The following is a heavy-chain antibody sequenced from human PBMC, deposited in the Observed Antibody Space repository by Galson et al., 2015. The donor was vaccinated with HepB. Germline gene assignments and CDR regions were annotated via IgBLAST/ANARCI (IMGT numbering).Heavy chain of an antibody. Sequence: SLRLSCAASGFTFSSYGMHWVRQAPGKGLEWVAVIWYDGSNKYYADSVKGRFTVSRDNSKNTLYLQMNSLRAEDTAVYYCARGSPIGWAHGAFDIWGQGTMVTVSS. D-gene: IGHD1-26*01. CDR2: IWYDGSNK. V-gene: IGHV3-33*01. J-gene: IGHJ3*02. CDR3: ARGSPIGWAHGAFDI. CDR1: GFTFSSYG.